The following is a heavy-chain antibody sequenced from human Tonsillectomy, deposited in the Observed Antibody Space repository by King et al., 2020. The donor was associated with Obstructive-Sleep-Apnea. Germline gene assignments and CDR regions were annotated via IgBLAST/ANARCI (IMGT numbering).Heavy chain of an antibody. D-gene: IGHD5-18*01. V-gene: IGHV3-30*14. CDR3: ARVGDTAMYYYNYAMDV. CDR1: GFTFSTYG. J-gene: IGHJ6*02. CDR2: LSYDGSNK. Sequence: VQLVESGGGVVQPGRSLRLSCAASGFTFSTYGMHWVRQAPGKGLEWVAVLSYDGSNKYYADSVKGRFSISRDNSKNTLYLQMNSLRAEDTAVYYCARVGDTAMYYYNYAMDVWGQGTTVTVSS.